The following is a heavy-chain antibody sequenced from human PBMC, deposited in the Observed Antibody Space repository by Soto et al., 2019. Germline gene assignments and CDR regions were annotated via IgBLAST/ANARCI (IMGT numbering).Heavy chain of an antibody. V-gene: IGHV4-34*01. CDR2: IDHSGYT. CDR3: ARVRDWFDP. J-gene: IGHJ5*02. Sequence: PSETLSVTCAVYGGSFSCYYWNWIRQPPGKGLEWIGEIDHSGYTNYNPSLKSRVTISVDTSKNQFSLRLTSVTAADTAVYYCARVRDWFDPWGQGTLVTVSS. D-gene: IGHD3-3*01. CDR1: GGSFSCYY.